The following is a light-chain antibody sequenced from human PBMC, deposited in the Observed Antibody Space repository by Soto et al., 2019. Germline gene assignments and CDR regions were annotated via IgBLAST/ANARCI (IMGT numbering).Light chain of an antibody. CDR1: QSLLHSNGYNY. CDR2: LGS. Sequence: DIVLTQSPLSLPVTPGEPASISCRSSQSLLHSNGYNYLDWYLQRPGQSPQLLIYLGSNRASGVPDRFSGSGSGTDFTLKISRVEAVDVGVYYCMQALQTPLTFGGGTEVEIK. V-gene: IGKV2-28*01. J-gene: IGKJ4*01. CDR3: MQALQTPLT.